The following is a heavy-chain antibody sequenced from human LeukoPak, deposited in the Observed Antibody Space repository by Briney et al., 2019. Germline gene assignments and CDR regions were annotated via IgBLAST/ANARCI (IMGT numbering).Heavy chain of an antibody. Sequence: TGGSLRLSCAASRFTFTTYAEHWVRQAPGKGLEWVALISNDGSKKYYADSVKGRFTISRNNSNNTLYLQMNSLRPEDTAVYYCARADYYTSGTYRYYFDYWGQGTLVTVSS. D-gene: IGHD3-10*01. J-gene: IGHJ4*02. CDR3: ARADYYTSGTYRYYFDY. V-gene: IGHV3-30-3*01. CDR1: RFTFTTYA. CDR2: ISNDGSKK.